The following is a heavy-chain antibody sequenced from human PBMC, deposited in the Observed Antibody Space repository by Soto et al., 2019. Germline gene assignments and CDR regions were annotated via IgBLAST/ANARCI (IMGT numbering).Heavy chain of an antibody. CDR2: INHSGST. D-gene: IGHD3-3*01. Sequence: SETLSLTCAVYGGSFSGYYWSWIRQPPGKGLEWIGEINHSGSTNYNPSLKSRVTISVDTSKNQFSLKLSSVTAADTAVYYCERDFWSGYYPGSFDYWGQGTLVTVSS. J-gene: IGHJ4*02. CDR1: GGSFSGYY. CDR3: ERDFWSGYYPGSFDY. V-gene: IGHV4-34*01.